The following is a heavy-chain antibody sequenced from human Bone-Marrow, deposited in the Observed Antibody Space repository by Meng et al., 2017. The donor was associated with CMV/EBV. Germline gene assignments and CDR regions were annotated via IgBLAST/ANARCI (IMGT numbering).Heavy chain of an antibody. J-gene: IGHJ6*02. CDR3: ARTLSEQFVVVPAATYYYYGMDV. CDR2: INSDGSST. D-gene: IGHD2-2*01. Sequence: GESLKISCGASGFTFSSYWMHWVRQAPGKGLVWVSRINSDGSSTSYADSVKGRFTISRDNAKNSLYLQMNSLRAEDTAVYYCARTLSEQFVVVPAATYYYYGMDVWGQGTTVTVSS. V-gene: IGHV3-74*01. CDR1: GFTFSSYW.